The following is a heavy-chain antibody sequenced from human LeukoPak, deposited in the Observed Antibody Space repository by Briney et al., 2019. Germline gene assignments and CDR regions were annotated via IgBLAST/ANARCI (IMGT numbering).Heavy chain of an antibody. D-gene: IGHD4-23*01. CDR2: IYYSGST. Sequence: PSETLSLTCTVSGGSISSYYWSWIRRPPGKGLEWIGYIYYSGSTNYNPSLKSRVTISVDTSKNQFSLKLSSVTAADTAVYYCARDRGVATVVHWGQGTLVTVSS. J-gene: IGHJ4*02. CDR3: ARDRGVATVVH. V-gene: IGHV4-59*01. CDR1: GGSISSYY.